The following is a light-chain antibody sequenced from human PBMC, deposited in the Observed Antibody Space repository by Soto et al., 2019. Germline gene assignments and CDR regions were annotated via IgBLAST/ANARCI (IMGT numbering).Light chain of an antibody. CDR1: QSISSW. V-gene: IGKV1-5*03. J-gene: IGKJ1*01. Sequence: DIQMTQSPSPLSASVGDRVTITCRASQSISSWLAWYQQKPGKAPKLLIYKASSSESGVPSRFSGSGSGTEFTLTISSLQPDDFATDYCQQYNSGWTLGQGNKV. CDR2: KAS. CDR3: QQYNSGWT.